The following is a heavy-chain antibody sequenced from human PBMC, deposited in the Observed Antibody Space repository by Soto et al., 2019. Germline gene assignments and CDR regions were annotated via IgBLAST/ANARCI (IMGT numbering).Heavy chain of an antibody. CDR2: ISAYNGNT. CDR3: ARTPLRDGYNPNWFDP. D-gene: IGHD5-12*01. Sequence: QVQLVQSGAEVKKPGASVKVSCKASGYTFTSYGISWVRQAPGQGLEWMGWISAYNGNTNYAQKLQGRVTMTTDTSPSTAYMELRSLRSDDTAVYYFARTPLRDGYNPNWFDPWGQGTLVTVSS. V-gene: IGHV1-18*01. J-gene: IGHJ5*02. CDR1: GYTFTSYG.